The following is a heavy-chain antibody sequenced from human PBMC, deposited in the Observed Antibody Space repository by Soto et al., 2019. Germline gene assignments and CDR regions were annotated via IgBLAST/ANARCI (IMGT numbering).Heavy chain of an antibody. CDR1: GFMFSAYW. Sequence: EVQLVESGGGLVQPGGSLRLSCEASGFMFSAYWMSWVRQDPRKGLEWVATISGGASDKFYVDSVKGRFTISRDDAKNSLYLQMNSLSDENTAVYYCVREEWHRFDHWGQGTLVTVSS. CDR2: ISGGASDK. V-gene: IGHV3-7*01. D-gene: IGHD2-8*01. CDR3: VREEWHRFDH. J-gene: IGHJ4*02.